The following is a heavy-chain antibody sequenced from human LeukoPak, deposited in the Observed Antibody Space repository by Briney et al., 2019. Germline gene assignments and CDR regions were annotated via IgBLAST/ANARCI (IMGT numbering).Heavy chain of an antibody. D-gene: IGHD2-15*01. CDR3: ASSPAAHRDFDY. J-gene: IGHJ4*02. CDR1: GGSISSYY. V-gene: IGHV4-59*01. CDR2: IYYSGST. Sequence: SETLSLTCTVSGGSISSYYWSWIRQPPGKGLEWIGYIYYSGSTNNNPSLKSRVTISVDTSKNQFSLKLSSVTAADTAVYYCASSPAAHRDFDYWGQGTLVTVSS.